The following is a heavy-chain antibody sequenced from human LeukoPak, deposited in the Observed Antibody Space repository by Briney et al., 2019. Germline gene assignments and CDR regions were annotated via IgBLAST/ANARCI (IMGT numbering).Heavy chain of an antibody. D-gene: IGHD3-10*01. CDR2: ISYDGSNK. Sequence: GGSLRLSCAASGFTFSSYAMHWVRQAPGKGLEWVAVISYDGSNKYYADSVKGRFTISRDNSKNTLYLQMNSLRAEDTAVYYCARGGRYYGGSDAFDIWGQGTMVTVSS. CDR3: ARGGRYYGGSDAFDI. CDR1: GFTFSSYA. J-gene: IGHJ3*02. V-gene: IGHV3-30*04.